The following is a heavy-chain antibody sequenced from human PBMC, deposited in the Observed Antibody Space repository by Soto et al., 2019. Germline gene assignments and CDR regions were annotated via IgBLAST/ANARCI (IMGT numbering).Heavy chain of an antibody. CDR2: IIPIFGTA. J-gene: IGHJ6*02. Sequence: KVSCKASGGTFSSYAISWVRQAPGQGLEWMGGIIPIFGTANYAQKFQGRVTITADESTSTAYMELSSLRSEDTAVYYCARDNGALNYYYYGMDVWGQGTTVTSP. CDR1: GGTFSSYA. V-gene: IGHV1-69*01. D-gene: IGHD2-8*01. CDR3: ARDNGALNYYYYGMDV.